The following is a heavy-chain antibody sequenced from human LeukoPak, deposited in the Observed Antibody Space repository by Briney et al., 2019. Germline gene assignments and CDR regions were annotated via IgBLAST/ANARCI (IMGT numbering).Heavy chain of an antibody. V-gene: IGHV1-2*04. Sequence: ASVKVSCKASGYTFTSYGITWVRQAPGQGLEWMGWINPNSGGTTYAQKFQGWVTMTRDTSISTAYMELSRLRSNDTAVYYCARGGWELPADPRGQGTLVTVSS. J-gene: IGHJ5*02. D-gene: IGHD1-7*01. CDR2: INPNSGGT. CDR3: ARGGWELPADP. CDR1: GYTFTSYG.